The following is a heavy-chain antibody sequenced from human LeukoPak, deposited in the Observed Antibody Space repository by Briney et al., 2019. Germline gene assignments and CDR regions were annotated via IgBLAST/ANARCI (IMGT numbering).Heavy chain of an antibody. CDR3: ARSCSSTSCYLSDAFDI. CDR2: IYPGDSDT. D-gene: IGHD2-2*01. V-gene: IGHV5-51*01. Sequence: GESLKISCKGSGYSFTNYWIGWVRQMPGKGLEWMGIIYPGDSDTRYSPSFQGQVPISADKSISTAYLQWSSLKASDTAMYYCARSCSSTSCYLSDAFDIWGRGTMVTVSS. J-gene: IGHJ3*02. CDR1: GYSFTNYW.